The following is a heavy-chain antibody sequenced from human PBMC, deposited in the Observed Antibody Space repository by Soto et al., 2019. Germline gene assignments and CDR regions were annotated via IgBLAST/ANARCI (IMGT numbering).Heavy chain of an antibody. Sequence: PSETLSLTCAVYGGSFSGYYWSWIRQPPGKGLEWIGEINHSGSTNYNPSLKSRVTISVDTSKNQFSLKLSSVTAADTAVYYCARTGMVRGVIINRYYYGMHVWGQGTTVTVSS. D-gene: IGHD3-10*01. V-gene: IGHV4-34*01. J-gene: IGHJ6*02. CDR3: ARTGMVRGVIINRYYYGMHV. CDR1: GGSFSGYY. CDR2: INHSGST.